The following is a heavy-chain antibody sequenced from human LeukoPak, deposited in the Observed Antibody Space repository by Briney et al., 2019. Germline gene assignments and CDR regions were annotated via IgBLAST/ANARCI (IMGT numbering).Heavy chain of an antibody. J-gene: IGHJ6*03. CDR2: MYPSGNT. D-gene: IGHD2/OR15-2a*01. V-gene: IGHV4-4*07. CDR1: GGSISSYY. CDR3: AREVRPSPNIGYYYYMDV. Sequence: SETLSLTCTVSGGSISSYYWSWIRQPAGKGLEWIGRMYPSGNTNYNPSLKSRVTMSVDTSKNQFSLKLSSVTAADTAVYYCAREVRPSPNIGYYYYMDVWGKGTTVTVSS.